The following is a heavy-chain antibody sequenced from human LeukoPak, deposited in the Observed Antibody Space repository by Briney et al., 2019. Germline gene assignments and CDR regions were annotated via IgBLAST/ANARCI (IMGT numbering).Heavy chain of an antibody. CDR1: GGSISSGSYD. Sequence: SETLSLTCTVSGGSISSGSYDWSWIRQPAGKGLEWIGRIYTSGSTHYNPSLKSRLTISVDPSKYEFTLKLSSVAAADTAVYYCARDEGNKGDAYFDYWGQGTLVTVSS. D-gene: IGHD1/OR15-1a*01. CDR3: ARDEGNKGDAYFDY. CDR2: IYTSGST. J-gene: IGHJ4*02. V-gene: IGHV4-61*02.